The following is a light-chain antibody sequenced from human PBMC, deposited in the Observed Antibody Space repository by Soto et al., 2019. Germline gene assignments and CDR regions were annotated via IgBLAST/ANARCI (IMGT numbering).Light chain of an antibody. J-gene: IGLJ1*01. V-gene: IGLV2-23*01. CDR2: GGS. CDR1: NSDVGNYNL. Sequence: QSVLTQPASVSGSPGQWITISCAGTNSDVGNYNLVSWYQQHPGKAPKLIIYGGSDRPSGVSNRFSGSKSDNTASLTISGLQAEDEADYYCCSYTSTYVFGIGTKVTVL. CDR3: CSYTSTYV.